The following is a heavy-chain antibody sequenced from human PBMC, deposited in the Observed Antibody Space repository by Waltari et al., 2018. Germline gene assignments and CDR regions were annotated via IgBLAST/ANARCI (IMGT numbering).Heavy chain of an antibody. CDR1: GGSISSGSYY. J-gene: IGHJ5*02. CDR3: SRTNINWFDP. CDR2: IYSSESN. Sequence: QVQLQESGPGLVKPSQTLSLTCTVSGGSISSGSYYWSWIRQPAGKGLGWIVYIYSSESNNYNPSLKIRVTISVDTSKNQFSLKRGSVTAAYSAVYYCSRTNINWFDPWGQGTLVTVSS. V-gene: IGHV4-61*09. D-gene: IGHD5-12*01.